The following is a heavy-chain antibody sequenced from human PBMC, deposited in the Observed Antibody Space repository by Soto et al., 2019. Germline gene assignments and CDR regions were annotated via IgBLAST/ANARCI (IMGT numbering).Heavy chain of an antibody. CDR3: AVAAADPQAYYYYYGMDV. D-gene: IGHD6-13*01. Sequence: GASVKVSCKASGFTFTSSAVQCVRQAPEQRLEWIGWIVVGSGNTNYAQKFQERVTITRDMSTSTAYMELSSLRSEDTAVYYCAVAAADPQAYYYYYGMDVWGQGTTVTVSS. J-gene: IGHJ6*02. CDR1: GFTFTSSA. V-gene: IGHV1-58*01. CDR2: IVVGSGNT.